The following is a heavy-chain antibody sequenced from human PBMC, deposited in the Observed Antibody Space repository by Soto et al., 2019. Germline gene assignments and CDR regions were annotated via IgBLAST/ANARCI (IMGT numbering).Heavy chain of an antibody. CDR1: GYTFTSYD. J-gene: IGHJ6*03. Sequence: ASVKVSCKASGYTFTSYDINWVRQATGQGLEWMGWMNPNSGNRGYAQKIQGRVTMTRNTSISTAYMELSSLRSEDTAVYYCARAGSGLRYFDWSNYYYYYMDVWGKGTTVTVSS. CDR2: MNPNSGNR. V-gene: IGHV1-8*01. D-gene: IGHD3-9*01. CDR3: ARAGSGLRYFDWSNYYYYYMDV.